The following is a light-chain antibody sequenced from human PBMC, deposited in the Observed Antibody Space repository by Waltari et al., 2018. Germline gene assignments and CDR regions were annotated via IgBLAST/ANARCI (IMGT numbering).Light chain of an antibody. V-gene: IGKV3-20*01. CDR3: QQYGSPRGIT. CDR1: QSVSGSY. J-gene: IGKJ3*01. Sequence: IVLTQSPGTLSFSPGERATLSCRASQSVSGSYLAWYQQKPGQAPRLLIYGAFSRATGIPDRFSGSGSGTDFTLTISSLEPEDFAVYYCQQYGSPRGITFGPGTKVDIK. CDR2: GAF.